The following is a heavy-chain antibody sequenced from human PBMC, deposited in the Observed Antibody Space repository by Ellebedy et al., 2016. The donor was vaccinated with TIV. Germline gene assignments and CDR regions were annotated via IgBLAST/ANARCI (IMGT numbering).Heavy chain of an antibody. J-gene: IGHJ4*02. CDR1: GSTFQIYT. CDR3: AANRGEGGLLSFFDF. D-gene: IGHD2/OR15-2a*01. Sequence: GESLKISCEASGSTFQIYTMTWVLQTPGKGLEWVSSISGNLQSVNYSDSVKGRFTTSRDNANNSLFLQMDSLRDEDTAIYFWAANRGEGGLLSFFDFWGQGAQVTVSP. V-gene: IGHV3-21*06. CDR2: ISGNLQSV.